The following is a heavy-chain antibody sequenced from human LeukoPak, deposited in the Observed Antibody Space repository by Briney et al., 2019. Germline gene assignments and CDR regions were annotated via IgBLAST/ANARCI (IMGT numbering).Heavy chain of an antibody. J-gene: IGHJ4*02. Sequence: SETLSLTCTVSGGSISSYYWSWIRQPPGKGLEWIGRISGSGTITYNPALQSRLTISIDTSKNQFSLKLSSVTAADTAVYYCARARAGDYGDSWGQGTLVTVSS. CDR2: ISGSGTI. CDR3: ARARAGDYGDS. CDR1: GGSISSYY. V-gene: IGHV4-59*08. D-gene: IGHD3-10*01.